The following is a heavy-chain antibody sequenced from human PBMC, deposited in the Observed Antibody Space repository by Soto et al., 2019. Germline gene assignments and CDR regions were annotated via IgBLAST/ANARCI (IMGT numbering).Heavy chain of an antibody. J-gene: IGHJ5*02. CDR3: VKEGDDIVVVPAANGNWFDP. CDR2: ISSNGGST. Sequence: GSLRLSCSASGFTFSSYAMHWVRQAPGKGLEYVSAISSNGGSTYYADSVKGRFTISRDNSKNTLYLQMSSLRAEDTAVYYCVKEGDDIVVVPAANGNWFDPWGQGTLVTVSS. V-gene: IGHV3-64D*08. CDR1: GFTFSSYA. D-gene: IGHD2-2*01.